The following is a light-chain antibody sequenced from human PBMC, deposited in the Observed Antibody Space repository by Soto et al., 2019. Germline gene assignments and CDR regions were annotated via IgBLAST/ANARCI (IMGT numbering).Light chain of an antibody. J-gene: IGKJ1*01. V-gene: IGKV3-20*01. CDR2: GAS. Sequence: EVVMTQSPATLSVSPRAGATLSCQASQSTGDISAWYQHRHGQAPRLLIYGASTRATGSPDRFSGSVSGTDFSLTISTLEPEDFAVFYCQQYGSSLPGTFGKGTRV. CDR1: QSTGDIS. CDR3: QQYGSSLPGT.